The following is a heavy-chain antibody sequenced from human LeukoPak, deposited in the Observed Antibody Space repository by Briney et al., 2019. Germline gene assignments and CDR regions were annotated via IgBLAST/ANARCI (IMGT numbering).Heavy chain of an antibody. J-gene: IGHJ4*02. CDR2: IYYSGST. CDR3: ARLVAGSLDY. Sequence: SETLSLTCTVSGGSISSYYWGWIRQPPGKGLEWIGYIYYSGSTSYNPSLKSRVTISVDTSKNQFSLKLSSVTAADTAVYYCARLVAGSLDYWGQGTLVTVSS. D-gene: IGHD6-19*01. V-gene: IGHV4-59*08. CDR1: GGSISSYY.